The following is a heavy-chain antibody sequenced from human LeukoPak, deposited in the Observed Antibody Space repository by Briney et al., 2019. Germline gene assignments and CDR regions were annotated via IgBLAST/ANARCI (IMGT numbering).Heavy chain of an antibody. J-gene: IGHJ4*02. CDR2: ISTSGNTR. V-gene: IGHV3-48*01. CDR3: AKEGRYSSTWYDYFDY. CDR1: GFTFSAYA. Sequence: PGGSLRLSCEASGFTFSAYAMTWVRQAPGKGLEWVSYISTSGNTRYYADSVKGRFTISRDNSKNTLYLQMNSLRAEDTAVYYCAKEGRYSSTWYDYFDYWGQGTPVTVSS. D-gene: IGHD6-13*01.